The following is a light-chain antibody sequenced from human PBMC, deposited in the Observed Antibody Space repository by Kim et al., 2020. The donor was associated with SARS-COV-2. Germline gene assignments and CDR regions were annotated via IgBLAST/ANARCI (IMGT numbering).Light chain of an antibody. Sequence: DIQMTQSPSTLSASVGDSVTITCRASQSISDWLAWYQQQPGKAPKVLIYDASRLGSGVPARFSGSGFGTEFTLTISSLQPDDLATYYCQQYSSYWTCGQGTKVDIK. CDR1: QSISDW. CDR2: DAS. CDR3: QQYSSYWT. V-gene: IGKV1-5*01. J-gene: IGKJ1*01.